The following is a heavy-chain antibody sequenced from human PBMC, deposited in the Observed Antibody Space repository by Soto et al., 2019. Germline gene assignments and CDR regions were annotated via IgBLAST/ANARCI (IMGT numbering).Heavy chain of an antibody. V-gene: IGHV3-15*01. J-gene: IGHJ4*02. CDR2: IKTKTDGGTT. D-gene: IGHD3-3*01. CDR1: GFTFTNAW. CDR3: TTVEPDDFWSGYYLRN. Sequence: GGSLRLSCAASGFTFTNAWMSWVRQAPGKGLEWVGRIKTKTDGGTTDYGAPVKGRFTISRDDSKNTLYLQMNSLKTEDTAIYYCTTVEPDDFWSGYYLRNWGQGTLVTVSS.